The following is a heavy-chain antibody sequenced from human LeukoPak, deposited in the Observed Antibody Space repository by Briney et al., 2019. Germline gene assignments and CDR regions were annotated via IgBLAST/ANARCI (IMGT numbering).Heavy chain of an antibody. J-gene: IGHJ4*02. CDR1: GFTFSSYS. V-gene: IGHV3-33*01. D-gene: IGHD3-22*01. Sequence: GGSLRLSCAASGFTFSSYSMHWVRQAPGKGLEWVAVIWYDGSNKYYADSVKGRFTISRDNSKNTLYLQMNSLRAEDTAVYYCARDLYDSSGYYDYWGQGTLVTVSS. CDR3: ARDLYDSSGYYDY. CDR2: IWYDGSNK.